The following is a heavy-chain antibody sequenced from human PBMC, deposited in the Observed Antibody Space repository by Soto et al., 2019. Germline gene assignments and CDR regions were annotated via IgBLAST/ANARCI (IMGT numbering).Heavy chain of an antibody. J-gene: IGHJ1*01. CDR2: IIPIFGTA. CDR3: ASSIRGDNVVVVAATQFLQQ. D-gene: IGHD2-15*01. CDR1: GGPFISYA. V-gene: IGHV1-69*01. Sequence: VKVSCYASGGPFISYAMIWVRLAPGQGLVWMGGIIPIFGTANYTQKFQGRATITADESTSTASMEMSSMRSEDTAVYYCASSIRGDNVVVVAATQFLQQWGQGTLVTVSS.